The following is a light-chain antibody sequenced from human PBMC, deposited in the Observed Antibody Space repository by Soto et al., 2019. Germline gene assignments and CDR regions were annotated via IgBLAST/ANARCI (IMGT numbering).Light chain of an antibody. J-gene: IGLJ1*01. Sequence: QPVSVSGSPGQSIAISCTGSSSDVGIYNYVSWYQQHPGKVPKLIIYEVTNRPSGVSNRFSGSKSGNTASLTISGLQAEDEADYYCSSYTTSSTRVFGTGTKVTVL. CDR2: EVT. CDR3: SSYTTSSTRV. CDR1: SSDVGIYNY. V-gene: IGLV2-14*01.